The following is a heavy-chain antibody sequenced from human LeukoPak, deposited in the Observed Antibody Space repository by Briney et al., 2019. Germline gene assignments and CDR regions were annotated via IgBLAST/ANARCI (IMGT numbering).Heavy chain of an antibody. J-gene: IGHJ6*03. CDR2: IYTSGST. CDR1: GGSISSYY. V-gene: IGHV4-4*07. D-gene: IGHD6-19*01. Sequence: SETLSLTCTVSGGSISSYYWSWIRQPAGKGLEWIGRIYTSGSTNYNPSLKSRVTMSVDTSKNQFSLKVSSVTAADTAVYYCARGEYSSGWHYYYYYYYMDVWGKGTTVIVSS. CDR3: ARGEYSSGWHYYYYYYYMDV.